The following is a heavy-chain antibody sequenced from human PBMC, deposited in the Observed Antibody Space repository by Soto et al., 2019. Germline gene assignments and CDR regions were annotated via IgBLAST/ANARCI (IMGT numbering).Heavy chain of an antibody. CDR2: INPSGGST. CDR3: ARGEGGSYDSSGYWGFDP. CDR1: GYTFTSYY. D-gene: IGHD3-22*01. J-gene: IGHJ5*02. Sequence: QVQLVQSGAEVKKPGASVKVSCKASGYTFTSYYMHWVRQAPGQGLEWMGIINPSGGSTSYAQKFQGRVTMTRDTPTSTVYMELSSLRSEDTAVYYCARGEGGSYDSSGYWGFDPWGQGTLVTVSS. V-gene: IGHV1-46*01.